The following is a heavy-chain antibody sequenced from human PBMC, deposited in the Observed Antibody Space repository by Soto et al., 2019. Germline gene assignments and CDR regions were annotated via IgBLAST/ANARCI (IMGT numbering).Heavy chain of an antibody. CDR3: EREGGWPGYSDISGYYFPPGY. CDR1: GFTFSRYE. Sequence: GGSLRLSCAASGFTFSRYEMNRVRQAPGKGLEWVSYISSSGSTIYYADSVKGRFTISRDNAKNSLYLQMNSLRAEDTAVYYCEREGGWPGYSDISGYYFPPGYWGQGTLVTVSS. D-gene: IGHD3-22*01. CDR2: ISSSGSTI. V-gene: IGHV3-48*03. J-gene: IGHJ4*02.